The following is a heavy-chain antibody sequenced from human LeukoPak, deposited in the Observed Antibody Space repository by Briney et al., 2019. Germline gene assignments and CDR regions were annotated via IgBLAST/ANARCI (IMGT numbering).Heavy chain of an antibody. Sequence: PGGSLRLSCAASGFTFSGYSMTWVRQAPGKGLEWVSSISSSSSYIYYADSVKGRFTISRDNAKNSLYLQMNSLRAEDTAVYYCARDGRETYYYDSSGYLYFDYWGQGTLVTVSS. CDR2: ISSSSSYI. CDR3: ARDGRETYYYDSSGYLYFDY. D-gene: IGHD3-22*01. V-gene: IGHV3-21*01. J-gene: IGHJ4*02. CDR1: GFTFSGYS.